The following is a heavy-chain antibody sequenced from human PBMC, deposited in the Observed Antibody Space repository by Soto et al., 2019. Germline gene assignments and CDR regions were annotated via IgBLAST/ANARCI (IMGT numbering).Heavy chain of an antibody. CDR2: INPNSGGT. Sequence: ASVKVSCKASGYTFTGYYMHWVRQAPGQGLEWMGWINPNSGGTNYAQKFQGRVTITTDKSISTAYMELSSLRSEDTAVYYCATVLRFLEWFYYYYGMDVWGQGTTVTVSS. CDR1: GYTFTGYY. D-gene: IGHD3-3*01. CDR3: ATVLRFLEWFYYYYGMDV. J-gene: IGHJ6*02. V-gene: IGHV1-2*02.